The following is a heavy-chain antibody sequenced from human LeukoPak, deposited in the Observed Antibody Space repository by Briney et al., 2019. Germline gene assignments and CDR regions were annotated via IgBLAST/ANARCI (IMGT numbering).Heavy chain of an antibody. CDR1: GFTFSSYS. Sequence: GGSLRLSCAASGFTFSSYSMNWVRQAPGKGLEWVSSISSSSSYIYYADSVKGRFTISRDNAKNSLYLQMNSLRAEDTAVYYCARQQIQRSLVLSAARTGPYYYMVVRGKGTTVTVCS. CDR2: ISSSSSYI. V-gene: IGHV3-21*01. J-gene: IGHJ6*03. D-gene: IGHD2-2*01. CDR3: ARQQIQRSLVLSAARTGPYYYMVV.